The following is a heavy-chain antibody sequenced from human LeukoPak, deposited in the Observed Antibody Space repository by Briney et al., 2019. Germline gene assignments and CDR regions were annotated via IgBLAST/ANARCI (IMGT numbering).Heavy chain of an antibody. CDR1: GFTFSSYW. J-gene: IGHJ4*02. CDR2: VNSDGSTT. V-gene: IGHV3-74*01. Sequence: PGGSLRLSCAASGFTFSSYWMHWVRQAPGKGLVWVSRVNSDGSTTAYADSVKGRFTISRDNAKNTLFLQMSSLRAEDTAVYYCARGDAYALNYWGQGTLVTVSS. D-gene: IGHD2-2*01. CDR3: ARGDAYALNY.